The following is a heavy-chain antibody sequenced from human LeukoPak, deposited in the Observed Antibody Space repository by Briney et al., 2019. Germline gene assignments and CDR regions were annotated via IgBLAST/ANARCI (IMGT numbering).Heavy chain of an antibody. V-gene: IGHV4-59*01. J-gene: IGHJ5*02. CDR1: GGSISSYY. CDR2: IYYSGST. D-gene: IGHD3-10*01. Sequence: SETLSLTCTVSGGSISSYYWSWIRQPPGKGLEWIGYIYYSGSTNYNPSLKSRVTISVDTSKNQFSLKLSSVTAADPAVYYCAGGGYYGSGSYGAIDWFDPWGQGTLVTVSS. CDR3: AGGGYYGSGSYGAIDWFDP.